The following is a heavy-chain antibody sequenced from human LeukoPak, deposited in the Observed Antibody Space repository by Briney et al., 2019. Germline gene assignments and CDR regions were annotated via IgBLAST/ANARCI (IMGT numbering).Heavy chain of an antibody. CDR3: ARGPYYYYMDV. V-gene: IGHV4-59*01. Sequence: SETLSLTCTVSGGSISSYYWSWIRQPPGKGLEWIGYIYYSGSTNYNPSLKSRVTISVDTSKNQFSLKLGSVTAADTAVYYCARGPYYYYMDVWGKGTTVTVSS. CDR2: IYYSGST. CDR1: GGSISSYY. J-gene: IGHJ6*03.